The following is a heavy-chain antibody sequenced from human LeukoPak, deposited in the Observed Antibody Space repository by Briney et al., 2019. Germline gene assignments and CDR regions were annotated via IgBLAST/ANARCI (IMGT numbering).Heavy chain of an antibody. V-gene: IGHV3-11*01. CDR2: ISSSGSTI. CDR1: GFTFSDYY. CDR3: ARAGSNIVVVPNWFDP. J-gene: IGHJ5*02. Sequence: PGGSLRLSCAASGFTFSDYYMSWIRQAPGKGLEWVSYISSSGSTIYYADSVKGRFTISRDNAKNSLYLQMNSLRAEDTAVYYCARAGSNIVVVPNWFDPWGQGTLVTVSS. D-gene: IGHD2-2*01.